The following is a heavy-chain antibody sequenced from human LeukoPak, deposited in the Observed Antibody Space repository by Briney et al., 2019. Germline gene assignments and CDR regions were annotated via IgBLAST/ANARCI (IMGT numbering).Heavy chain of an antibody. V-gene: IGHV1-2*02. CDR2: FNPNSGGT. D-gene: IGHD1-26*01. CDR1: GYTFTGYY. CDR3: ARGVGSSLLDY. J-gene: IGHJ4*02. Sequence: GASVKVPCKASGYTFTGYYMHWVRQAPGQGLEWMGWFNPNSGGTNYAQKFQGRVSMTRDTSTSTAYMELSRLRSDDTALYYCARGVGSSLLDYWGQGTLVTVSS.